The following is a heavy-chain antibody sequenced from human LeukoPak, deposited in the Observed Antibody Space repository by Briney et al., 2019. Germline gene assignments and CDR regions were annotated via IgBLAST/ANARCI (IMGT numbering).Heavy chain of an antibody. J-gene: IGHJ1*01. V-gene: IGHV3-15*01. CDR1: GFTFNNTW. CDR2: IKSTTDGGTP. CDR3: TTVRTF. D-gene: IGHD2/OR15-2a*01. Sequence: GGSLRLSCAASGFTFNNTWMNWVRQAPGKGLEWVGRIKSTTDGGTPDYAAPVKGRFTISRDDSRNTLFLQMNSLKTEDTAVYYCTTVRTFWGQGTLVTVSS.